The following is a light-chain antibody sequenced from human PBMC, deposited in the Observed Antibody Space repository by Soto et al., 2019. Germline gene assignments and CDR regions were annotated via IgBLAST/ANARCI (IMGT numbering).Light chain of an antibody. CDR2: GTS. CDR3: QQYGSSPFT. CDR1: PSLSYTY. Sequence: EIVLTQSPGTLSLSPGARATLSCRASPSLSYTYLAWYQQRPGQAPRLLIYGTSSRATGIPDRFSGSGSGTDFTLTINRLEPEDFAVYYCQQYGSSPFTFGPGTKVDI. V-gene: IGKV3-20*01. J-gene: IGKJ3*01.